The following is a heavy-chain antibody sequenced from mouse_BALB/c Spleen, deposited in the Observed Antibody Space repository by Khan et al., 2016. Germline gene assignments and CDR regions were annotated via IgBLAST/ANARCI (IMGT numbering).Heavy chain of an antibody. J-gene: IGHJ2*01. CDR2: INTETGAP. Sequence: QIQLVQSGPELKKPGETVKISCKASGYTFTDYSMHWVKQAPGKGLKWMGWINTETGAPAYADDFKGRFAFSLETSASTAYLQINNLKNEDTATYFCATNDWGQGTTLTVSS. CDR1: GYTFTDYS. V-gene: IGHV9-2-1*01. CDR3: ATND.